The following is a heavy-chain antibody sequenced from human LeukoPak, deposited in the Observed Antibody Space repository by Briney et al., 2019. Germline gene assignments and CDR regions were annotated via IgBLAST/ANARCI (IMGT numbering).Heavy chain of an antibody. V-gene: IGHV1-46*01. D-gene: IGHD3-22*01. CDR2: INPSGGST. CDR3: ARETYDSSGYYYVDY. CDR1: GYTFTSYY. J-gene: IGHJ4*02. Sequence: GASVKDSCKASGYTFTSYYMHWVRQAPGQGLEWMGIINPSGGSTSYAQKLQGRVTMTRDTSASTVYMELSSLRSEDTAVYYCARETYDSSGYYYVDYWGQGTLVTVSS.